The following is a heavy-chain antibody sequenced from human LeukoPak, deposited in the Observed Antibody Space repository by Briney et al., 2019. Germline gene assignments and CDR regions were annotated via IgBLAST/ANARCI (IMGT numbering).Heavy chain of an antibody. CDR2: ISSSSSYT. Sequence: GGSLRLSCAASGFTFSDYYMSWIRQAPGKGLEWVSYISSSSSYTNYADSAKGRFTISRDNAKNSLYLQMNSLRAEDTAVYYCARAPYSGSYTGLDYWGQGTLVTVSS. J-gene: IGHJ4*02. CDR1: GFTFSDYY. V-gene: IGHV3-11*06. CDR3: ARAPYSGSYTGLDY. D-gene: IGHD1-26*01.